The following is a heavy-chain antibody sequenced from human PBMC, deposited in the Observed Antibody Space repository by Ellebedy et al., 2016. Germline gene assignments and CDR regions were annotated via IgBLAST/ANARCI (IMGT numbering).Heavy chain of an antibody. CDR3: ARERSRGMDV. Sequence: ASVKVSXKASGYTFIGHYMHWVRQAPGQGLEWMGWINPDSGGTEYAQKFQGRVAMTRDTSISTAFMELSRLRSDDTAVYYCARERSRGMDVWGQGTTVTVSS. J-gene: IGHJ6*02. D-gene: IGHD2-2*01. CDR1: GYTFIGHY. CDR2: INPDSGGT. V-gene: IGHV1-2*02.